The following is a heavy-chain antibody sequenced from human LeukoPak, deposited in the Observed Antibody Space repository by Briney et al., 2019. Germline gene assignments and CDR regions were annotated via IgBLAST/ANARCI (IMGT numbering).Heavy chain of an antibody. D-gene: IGHD3-3*01. CDR2: FIPVLGTA. Sequence: GASVKVSCKASGGIFSDYALNWVRQAPGQGLEWMGVFIPVLGTANSTQNFQDRVSITADISTHTVYMELSSLKSEDTAVYYCARKSGRVWFDPWGQGTLVTVSS. V-gene: IGHV1-69*10. CDR3: ARKSGRVWFDP. J-gene: IGHJ5*02. CDR1: GGIFSDYA.